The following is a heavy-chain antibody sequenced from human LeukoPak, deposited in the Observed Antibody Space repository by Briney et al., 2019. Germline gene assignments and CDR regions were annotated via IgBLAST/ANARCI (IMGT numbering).Heavy chain of an antibody. D-gene: IGHD3-16*01. Sequence: GGSLRLSCAASGFTFSSYGMSWVRQAPGKGLEWVSGISGSGSGTYYADSVKGRFTISRDNSKNTLHLQINSLRAEDTAVYYCAKAPGGIVGYWGQGTLVTVSS. J-gene: IGHJ4*02. CDR2: ISGSGSGT. CDR1: GFTFSSYG. V-gene: IGHV3-23*01. CDR3: AKAPGGIVGY.